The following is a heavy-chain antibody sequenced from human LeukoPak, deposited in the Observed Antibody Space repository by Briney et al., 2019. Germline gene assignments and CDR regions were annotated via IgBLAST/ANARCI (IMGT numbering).Heavy chain of an antibody. D-gene: IGHD2-15*01. CDR3: ARPYCSGGSCYEWINWFDP. CDR1: GFTFSSYW. V-gene: IGHV3-48*01. CDR2: ISSSSSTI. J-gene: IGHJ5*02. Sequence: PGGSLRLSCAASGFTFSSYWMSWVRQAPGKGLEWVSYISSSSSTIYYADSVKGRFTISRDNAKNSLYLQMNSLRAEDTAVYYCARPYCSGGSCYEWINWFDPWGQGTLVTVSS.